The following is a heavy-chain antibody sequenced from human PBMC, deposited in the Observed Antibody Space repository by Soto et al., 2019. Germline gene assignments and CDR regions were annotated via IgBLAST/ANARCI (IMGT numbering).Heavy chain of an antibody. J-gene: IGHJ5*02. CDR2: INPSGGST. D-gene: IGHD2-2*01. CDR3: ASGFCSSTSCYDNWFDP. CDR1: GYTFTSYY. Sequence: ASVKVSCKASGYTFTSYYMHWVRQAPGQGLEWMGIINPSGGSTSYAQKFQGRVTMTRDTSTSTVYMELSSLRSEDTAVYYCASGFCSSTSCYDNWFDPWGQGTLVTVS. V-gene: IGHV1-46*03.